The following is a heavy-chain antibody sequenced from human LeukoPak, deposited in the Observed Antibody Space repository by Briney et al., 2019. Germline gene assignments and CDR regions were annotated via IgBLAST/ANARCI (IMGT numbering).Heavy chain of an antibody. V-gene: IGHV3-30*02. J-gene: IGHJ4*02. CDR2: TRYDGSNK. CDR3: ARAPRIFGVVPYFDY. D-gene: IGHD3-3*01. CDR1: GFTFSSYS. Sequence: PGGSLRLSCAASGFTFSSYSMNWVRQAPGKGLEWVAFTRYDGSNKYYADSVKGRFTISRDNSKNTLYLQMNSLRAEDTAVYYCARAPRIFGVVPYFDYWGQGTLVTVSS.